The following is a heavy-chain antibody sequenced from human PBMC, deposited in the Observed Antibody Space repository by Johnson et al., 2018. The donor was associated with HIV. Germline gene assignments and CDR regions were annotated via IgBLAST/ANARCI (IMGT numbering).Heavy chain of an antibody. Sequence: VQLVESGGGLVQPGGSLRLSCEGSGFTFSRYWMTWVRQAPGKGLEWVANVKQDRSDRYYVDSVKGRFTISKDNAKNSLYLKMNSLRADVTAVYYCARVFRDYYDSRGDSYDAFDIWGQGTMVTVSS. J-gene: IGHJ3*02. D-gene: IGHD3-22*01. CDR3: ARVFRDYYDSRGDSYDAFDI. V-gene: IGHV3-7*05. CDR2: VKQDRSDR. CDR1: GFTFSRYW.